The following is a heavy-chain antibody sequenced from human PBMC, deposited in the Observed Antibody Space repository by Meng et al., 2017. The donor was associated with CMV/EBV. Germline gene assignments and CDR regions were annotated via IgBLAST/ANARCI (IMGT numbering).Heavy chain of an antibody. Sequence: GESLKISCAASGFTFSSYSMNWVRQAPGKGLEWVSYISSSSSTIYYADSVKGRFTISRDNAKNSLYLQMNSLRAEDTAVYYCARATWQWLVGVWGQGTTVTVSS. J-gene: IGHJ6*02. CDR1: GFTFSSYS. D-gene: IGHD6-19*01. CDR2: ISSSSSTI. CDR3: ARATWQWLVGV. V-gene: IGHV3-48*04.